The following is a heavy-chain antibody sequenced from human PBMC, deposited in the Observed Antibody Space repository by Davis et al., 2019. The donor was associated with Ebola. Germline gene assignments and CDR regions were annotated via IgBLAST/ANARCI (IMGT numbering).Heavy chain of an antibody. CDR1: GGSFSGYY. V-gene: IGHV4-34*12. J-gene: IGHJ4*02. D-gene: IGHD5-12*01. CDR2: IIHSGSA. Sequence: SETLSLTCTVSGGSFSGYYWSWIRQPPGKGLEWIGEIIHSGSANYNPSLKSRVTISVDTSKNQFSLKVTSVTAADTAVYYCARSSSLRLPDYWGQGTRVTVSS. CDR3: ARSSSLRLPDY.